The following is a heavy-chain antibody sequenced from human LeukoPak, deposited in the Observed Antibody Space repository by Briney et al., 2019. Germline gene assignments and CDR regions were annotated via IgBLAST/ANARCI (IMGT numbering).Heavy chain of an antibody. CDR1: GDSISSGTFY. D-gene: IGHD3-22*01. V-gene: IGHV4-61*02. CDR3: ARPYDSSGY. Sequence: SQTLSLTCIVSGDSISSGTFYWTWLRQPAGKGLEWIGRISPSGNTNYNPSLESRVTISRDTSKNQFSLKLSSVTAADTAVYYCARPYDSSGYWGQGTLVTVSS. J-gene: IGHJ4*02. CDR2: ISPSGNT.